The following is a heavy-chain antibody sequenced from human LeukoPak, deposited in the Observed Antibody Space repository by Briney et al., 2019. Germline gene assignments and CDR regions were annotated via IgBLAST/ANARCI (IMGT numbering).Heavy chain of an antibody. CDR2: MNPNSGNT. J-gene: IGHJ4*02. V-gene: IGHV1-8*03. CDR1: EYTFTSYD. D-gene: IGHD6-13*01. CDR3: ARASSPWQQLQNDY. Sequence: ASVKVSCKGSEYTFTSYDINWVRQATGQGLEWMGWMNPNSGNTGYAQKFQGRVTITRNTSISTAYMELSSLRSEDTAVYYCARASSPWQQLQNDYWGQGTLVTASS.